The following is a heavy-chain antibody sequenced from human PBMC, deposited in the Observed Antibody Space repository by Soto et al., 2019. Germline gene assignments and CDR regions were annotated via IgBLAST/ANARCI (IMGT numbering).Heavy chain of an antibody. V-gene: IGHV1-69*08. J-gene: IGHJ4*02. CDR3: ATDGWSGELLYV. CDR1: GGTFNRQT. Sequence: QAQLLQSGAEMKKPGSSVKVSCKASGGTFNRQTITWLRQAPGQGLEWMGGIVPIIGSASYAQKFRGRVTISADEFTSTAYMDLTSLSPEDTAMYYCATDGWSGELLYVWGQGSLVTVSP. D-gene: IGHD3-10*01. CDR2: IVPIIGSA.